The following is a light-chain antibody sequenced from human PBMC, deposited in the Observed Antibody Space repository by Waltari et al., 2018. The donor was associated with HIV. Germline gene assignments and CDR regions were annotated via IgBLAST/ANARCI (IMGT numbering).Light chain of an antibody. CDR1: QSISSW. Sequence: DIQMTQSPSTLSASVGDRVTITCRASQSISSWLAWYQQKPGKAPKLLIYKASSLESGGPSKVSGSGSGTEFTLTISSLQPDDFATYYCQQYNGSPYTFGQGTKLEIK. CDR3: QQYNGSPYT. CDR2: KAS. J-gene: IGKJ2*01. V-gene: IGKV1-5*03.